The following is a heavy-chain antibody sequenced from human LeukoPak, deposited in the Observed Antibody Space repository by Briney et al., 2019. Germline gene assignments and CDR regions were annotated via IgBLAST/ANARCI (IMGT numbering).Heavy chain of an antibody. CDR1: GFSFSNYW. V-gene: IGHV3-7*05. Sequence: PGGSLRLSCTASGFSFSNYWMSWVRQTPEKGLEWLANIKQDGSEKVYVDSVKGRFTISRDNARSSLYLEMTRLRAEDTAVYYCARASSSWYEWFDPWGQGTLVTVSS. J-gene: IGHJ5*02. CDR3: ARASSSWYEWFDP. CDR2: IKQDGSEK. D-gene: IGHD6-13*01.